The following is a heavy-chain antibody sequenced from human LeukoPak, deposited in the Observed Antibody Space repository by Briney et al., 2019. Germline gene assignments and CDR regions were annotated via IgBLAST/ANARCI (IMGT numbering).Heavy chain of an antibody. D-gene: IGHD4-11*01. V-gene: IGHV3-33*01. CDR2: IWSDGTNR. J-gene: IGHJ4*02. CDR1: GFTFNHYG. CDR3: ARDAQRGFDYSNSLQY. Sequence: PGGSLRLSCAATGFTFNHYGMHWVRQAPGKGLEWVAVIWSDGTNRYYSDSVKGRFTISRADSRKTVYLQMNSLRPEDTGMYYCARDAQRGFDYSNSLQYWGQGTPVTVST.